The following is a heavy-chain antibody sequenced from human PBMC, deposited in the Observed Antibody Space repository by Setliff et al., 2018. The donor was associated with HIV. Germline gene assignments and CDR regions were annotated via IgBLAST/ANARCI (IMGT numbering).Heavy chain of an antibody. CDR3: ARDDDATSHYSRFDY. V-gene: IGHV3-33*01. J-gene: IGHJ4*02. Sequence: GGSLRLSCAASGFTFSYYGMHWVRQAPGKGLEWVAVTWSDGNKRYYADSVKGRFTISRDNSKNTVYLQMDSLRAEDTAVYYCARDDDATSHYSRFDYWGQGTQVTVSS. D-gene: IGHD1-26*01. CDR1: GFTFSYYG. CDR2: TWSDGNKR.